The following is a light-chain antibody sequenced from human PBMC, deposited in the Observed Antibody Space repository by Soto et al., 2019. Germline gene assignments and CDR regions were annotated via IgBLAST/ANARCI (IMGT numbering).Light chain of an antibody. CDR3: QQLYIYPLT. Sequence: DIQCPQSHSTLSASVGDRVTITCRARQSISSWLDWYQQKPGKAPKVXIYAASSLPSGVQSRFSGSGSGTDFTLTISSLQAEDSATYYCQQLYIYPLTFGQGTQLDIK. J-gene: IGKJ5*01. V-gene: IGKV1-5*01. CDR1: QSISSW. CDR2: AAS.